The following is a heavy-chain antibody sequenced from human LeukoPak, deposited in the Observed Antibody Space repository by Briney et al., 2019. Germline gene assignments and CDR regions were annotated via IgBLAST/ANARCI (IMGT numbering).Heavy chain of an antibody. D-gene: IGHD3-10*01. CDR3: ARDRASRYYYGSGRHTDAFDI. Sequence: ASVKVSCKASGYTFTGYYMHWVRQAPGQGLEWMGWINPNSGGTNYAQKFQGRVTMTRDMSTSTVYMELSSLRSEDTAVYYCARDRASRYYYGSGRHTDAFDIWGQGTMVTVSS. CDR1: GYTFTGYY. CDR2: INPNSGGT. V-gene: IGHV1-2*02. J-gene: IGHJ3*02.